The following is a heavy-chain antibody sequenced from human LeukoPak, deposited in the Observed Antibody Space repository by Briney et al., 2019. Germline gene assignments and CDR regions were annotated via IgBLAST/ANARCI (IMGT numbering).Heavy chain of an antibody. Sequence: SETLSLTCTVSGGSISSGSYYWSWIRQPAGKGLEWIGRIYTSGSTNYNPSLKSRVTISVDTSKNQFSLKLNSLTVADTAVYYCARGASPIDYWGQGTLVTVSP. D-gene: IGHD2-2*01. V-gene: IGHV4-61*02. J-gene: IGHJ4*02. CDR3: ARGASPIDY. CDR1: GGSISSGSYY. CDR2: IYTSGST.